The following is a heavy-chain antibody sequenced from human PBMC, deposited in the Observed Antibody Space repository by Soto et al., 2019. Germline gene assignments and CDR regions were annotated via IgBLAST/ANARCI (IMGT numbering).Heavy chain of an antibody. CDR1: GYSFTSYW. CDR2: IDPSDSYT. J-gene: IGHJ6*02. V-gene: IGHV5-10-1*01. CDR3: ARRCRGGPHRYFDWLGSSDYYYYGMDV. D-gene: IGHD3-9*01. Sequence: PGESLKISCKGSGYSFTSYWISWVRQMPGKGLEWMGRIDPSDSYTNYSPSFQGHVTISADKSISTAYLQWSSLKASDTAMYYCARRCRGGPHRYFDWLGSSDYYYYGMDVWGQGTTVTVSS.